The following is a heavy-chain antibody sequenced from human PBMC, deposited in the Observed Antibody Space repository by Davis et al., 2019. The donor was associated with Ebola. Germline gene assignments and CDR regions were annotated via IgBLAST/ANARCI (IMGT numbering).Heavy chain of an antibody. V-gene: IGHV3-74*01. CDR2: INPDGSIT. CDR1: GFTFSTYW. J-gene: IGHJ4*02. Sequence: GESLKISCAASGFTFSTYWMHWVRQAPGKGLLWVSRINPDGSITNNEDSVKGRFTISRDNVKNTLYLQMNSLRTEDTAVYHCARDMYGSDDYWGQGTLVTVSS. CDR3: ARDMYGSDDY. D-gene: IGHD3-10*01.